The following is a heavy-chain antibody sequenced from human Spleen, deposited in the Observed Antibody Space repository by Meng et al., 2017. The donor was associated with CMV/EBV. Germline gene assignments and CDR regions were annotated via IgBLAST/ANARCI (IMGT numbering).Heavy chain of an antibody. D-gene: IGHD6-13*01. Sequence: MICVWQSLEKGPGLDSVSRVIGGSRNYADSVKCRFTITRDNSKNTLYLQMNNLSAESTAVYHCAKWAPSPSEIASAGTPFSKGGYWGQGTLVTVSS. V-gene: IGHV3-23*01. J-gene: IGHJ4*02. CDR3: AKWAPSPSEIASAGTPFSKGGY. CDR2: SRVIGGSR.